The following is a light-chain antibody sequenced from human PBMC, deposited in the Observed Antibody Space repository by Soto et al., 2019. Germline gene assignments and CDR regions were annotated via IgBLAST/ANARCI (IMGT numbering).Light chain of an antibody. CDR3: CSYAGTYPWGV. CDR1: SSDVGGFNC. CDR2: DVS. J-gene: IGLJ2*01. Sequence: QSVLTQPRSVSGSPGQSVTISCTGTSSDVGGFNCVSWYQQHPGKAPKLMIYDVSQRPSGAPDRFSGSKSGNTASLTISGLQAEDEADSFSCSYAGTYPWGVFGGETKVTVL. V-gene: IGLV2-11*01.